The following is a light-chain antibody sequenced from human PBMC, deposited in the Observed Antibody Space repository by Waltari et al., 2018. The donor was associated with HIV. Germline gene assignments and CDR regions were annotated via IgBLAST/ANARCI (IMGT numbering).Light chain of an antibody. CDR3: QAWDSSTGLYV. Sequence: SYELTQPHSVSVSPGQTASITCSGDKSADKSASRYQQKPGQSPVLVIYQDSKRPSGIPERFSGSNSGKTATLTISGTQAMDEADYYCQAWDSSTGLYVFGTGTKVTVL. CDR2: QDS. V-gene: IGLV3-1*01. J-gene: IGLJ1*01. CDR1: KSADKS.